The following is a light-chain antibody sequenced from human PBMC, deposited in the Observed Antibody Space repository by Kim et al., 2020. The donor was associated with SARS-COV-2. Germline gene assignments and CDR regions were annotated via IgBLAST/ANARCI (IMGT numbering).Light chain of an antibody. V-gene: IGLV1-40*01. CDR3: QSYDSSLSAVV. Sequence: QGVTISCTGGRSNIGAGYDVQWCQQLPGAAPQLLIYANSNRPSGVPDRFSGSKSGSSGSLAITGLQVADEGEYYCQSYDSSLSAVVFGGGTKLTVL. CDR2: ANS. J-gene: IGLJ2*01. CDR1: RSNIGAGYD.